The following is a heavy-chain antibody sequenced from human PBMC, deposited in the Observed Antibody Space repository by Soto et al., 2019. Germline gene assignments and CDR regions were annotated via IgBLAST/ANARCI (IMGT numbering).Heavy chain of an antibody. CDR1: GGSISSYY. CDR2: IYYSGST. CDR3: ARSSYDFWSGYPVPFDY. D-gene: IGHD3-3*01. J-gene: IGHJ4*02. Sequence: TSETLSLTCTVSGGSISSYYWSWIRQPPGKGLEWIGYIYYSGSTNYNPSLKSRVTISVDTSKNQFSLKLSSVTAADTAVYYCARSSYDFWSGYPVPFDYWGQGTLVTVSS. V-gene: IGHV4-59*01.